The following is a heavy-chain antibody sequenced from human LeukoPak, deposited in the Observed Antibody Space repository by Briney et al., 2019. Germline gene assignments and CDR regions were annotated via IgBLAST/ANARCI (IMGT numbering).Heavy chain of an antibody. Sequence: GGSLRLSCAASGFTFSSYSMNWVRQAPGKGLEWLSYISTISTTIYYADSVKGRFTISRDNAENSLYLQMNSLRAEDTAVYYCARRGYTSGWDYWGQGTLVTVSS. CDR3: ARRGYTSGWDY. CDR1: GFTFSSYS. V-gene: IGHV3-48*01. J-gene: IGHJ4*02. CDR2: ISTISTTI. D-gene: IGHD6-19*01.